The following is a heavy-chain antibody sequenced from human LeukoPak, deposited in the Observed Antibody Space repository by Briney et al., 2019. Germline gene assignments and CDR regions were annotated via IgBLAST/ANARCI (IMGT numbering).Heavy chain of an antibody. CDR1: GFTFDDDA. V-gene: IGHV3-9*01. Sequence: PGESLRLSCAAFGFTFDDDAMHWVRQAPGKGLEWVSGISWNSGSIGYADSVKGRFTISRDNAKNSLYLQMNSLRAEDTALYYCAKEYCSSTSCYFGIGGFDAFDIWGQGTMVTVSS. CDR2: ISWNSGSI. D-gene: IGHD2-2*01. J-gene: IGHJ3*02. CDR3: AKEYCSSTSCYFGIGGFDAFDI.